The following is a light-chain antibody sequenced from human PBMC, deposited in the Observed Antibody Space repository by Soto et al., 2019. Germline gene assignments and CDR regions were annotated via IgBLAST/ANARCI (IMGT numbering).Light chain of an antibody. V-gene: IGLV2-23*02. Sequence: QSALTQPASVSGSPGQSITISCTGTISDIGTHSLVSWYQQHPGKAPQLIIYEVVKRPSGVSSRFSGSKSGNTASLTISGLQTDDEADYHCCSFAGSNPFPYVFGTGTKLTVL. J-gene: IGLJ1*01. CDR3: CSFAGSNPFPYV. CDR1: ISDIGTHSL. CDR2: EVV.